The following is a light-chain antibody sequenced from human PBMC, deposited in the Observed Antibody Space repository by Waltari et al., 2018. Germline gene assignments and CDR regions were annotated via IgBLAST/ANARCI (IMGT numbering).Light chain of an antibody. CDR3: YAATDSDGV. J-gene: IGLJ3*02. Sequence: SYELTQPSSVSVSPGQTATITCSGDVLATKSARWFQQKPGQAPVLVIFKELERPSGIPQRVSGSGSEATATLTSRGAQAEDEADYYCYAATDSDGVFGGGTKLTVL. CDR1: VLATKS. CDR2: KEL. V-gene: IGLV3-27*01.